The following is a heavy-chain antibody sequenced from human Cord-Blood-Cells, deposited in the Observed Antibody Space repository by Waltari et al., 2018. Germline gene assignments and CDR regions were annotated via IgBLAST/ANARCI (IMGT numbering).Heavy chain of an antibody. V-gene: IGHV1-2*02. D-gene: IGHD6-6*01. J-gene: IGHJ4*02. CDR2: INPNRGGT. Sequence: QVQLVQSGAEVKKPGASVKVSCKASGYTFTGYYMHWVRQAPGQGLEWMGWINPNRGGTNYAQKFQGRVTMTRDTSISTAYMELSRLRSDDTAVYYCAREAYSSSSGGVDYWGQGTLVTVSS. CDR1: GYTFTGYY. CDR3: AREAYSSSSGGVDY.